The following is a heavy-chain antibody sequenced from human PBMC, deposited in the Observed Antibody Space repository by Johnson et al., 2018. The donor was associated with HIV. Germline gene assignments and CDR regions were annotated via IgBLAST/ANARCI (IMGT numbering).Heavy chain of an antibody. J-gene: IGHJ3*01. V-gene: IGHV3-33*03. Sequence: QVQLVESGGGVVQPGTSLRLSCAASGFTFSSYGIHWVRQAPGKGLEWVAFIWHDGRDVYYADSVKGRFSISRDNARNSLYLQMRSLTPEDTALYYCAKDVTWEMQDAFDLWGRGTMVTVSS. CDR3: AKDVTWEMQDAFDL. D-gene: IGHD1-26*01. CDR1: GFTFSSYG. CDR2: IWHDGRDV.